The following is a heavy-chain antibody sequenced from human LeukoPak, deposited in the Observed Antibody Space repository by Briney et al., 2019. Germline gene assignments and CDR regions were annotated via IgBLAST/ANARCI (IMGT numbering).Heavy chain of an antibody. Sequence: PSETLSLTCAVYGGSFSGYYWSWIRQPPGKGLEWIGEINHSGSTNYNPSLKSRVTISVDTSKNQFSLKLSSVTAADTAVYYCARLRGIAARRGDFDYWGQGTLVTVSS. J-gene: IGHJ4*02. CDR2: INHSGST. V-gene: IGHV4-34*01. CDR1: GGSFSGYY. D-gene: IGHD6-6*01. CDR3: ARLRGIAARRGDFDY.